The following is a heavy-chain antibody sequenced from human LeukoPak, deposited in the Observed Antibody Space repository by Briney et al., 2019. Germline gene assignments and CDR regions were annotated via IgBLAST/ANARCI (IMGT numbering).Heavy chain of an antibody. CDR3: ARGTLNIPGEHGAFDY. V-gene: IGHV3-21*01. D-gene: IGHD1-14*01. J-gene: IGHJ4*02. CDR2: ISSSSSYI. Sequence: SGGSLRLSCAASGFTFSSYSMNWVRQAPGKGLEWVSSISSSSSYIYYADSVKGRFTISRDNAKNSLYLQMNSLRAEDTAVYYCARGTLNIPGEHGAFDYWGQGTLVTVSS. CDR1: GFTFSSYS.